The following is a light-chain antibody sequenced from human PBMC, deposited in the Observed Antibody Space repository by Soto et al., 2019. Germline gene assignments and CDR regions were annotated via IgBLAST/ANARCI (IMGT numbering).Light chain of an antibody. CDR3: QQTYTAPRT. Sequence: DIQMTQSPSSLSASVGDRVTITCRASQDIGNFLAWYQQKPGKVPKLLIYAASTLQSGVPSRFSGSGSGTDFTLTISSLQPEDVATYYCQQTYTAPRTFGQGTRLEIK. CDR2: AAS. J-gene: IGKJ5*01. CDR1: QDIGNF. V-gene: IGKV1-27*01.